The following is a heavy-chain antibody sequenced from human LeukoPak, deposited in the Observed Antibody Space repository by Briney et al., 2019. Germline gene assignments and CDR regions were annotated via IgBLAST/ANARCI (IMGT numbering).Heavy chain of an antibody. V-gene: IGHV3-53*01. CDR2: IYSGGST. D-gene: IGHD1-26*01. CDR3: ATDSDSGSPHGAFDI. Sequence: GGSLRLSCAASDFTVSSNYMSWVRQAPGKGLEWVSVIYSGGSTYYAGSVKGRFTISRDNSKNTLYLQMNSLRAEDTAVYYCATDSDSGSPHGAFDIWGQGTMVTVSS. J-gene: IGHJ3*02. CDR1: DFTVSSNY.